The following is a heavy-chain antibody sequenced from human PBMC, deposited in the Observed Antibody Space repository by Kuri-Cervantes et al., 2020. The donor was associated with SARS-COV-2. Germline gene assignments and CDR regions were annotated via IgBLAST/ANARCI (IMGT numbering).Heavy chain of an antibody. V-gene: IGHV2-5*02. CDR2: IYWDDDK. D-gene: IGHD3-22*01. J-gene: IGHJ4*02. Sequence: SGPTLVKPTQTLTLTCTFSGFSLSTSGVGVGWIRQPPGKALEWLALIYWDDDKRYSPSLKSRLTITKDTSKNQVVLTMINMDPVDTATYYCAHRGYYDSSGSLDYWGQGTLVTVSS. CDR1: GFSLSTSGVG. CDR3: AHRGYYDSSGSLDY.